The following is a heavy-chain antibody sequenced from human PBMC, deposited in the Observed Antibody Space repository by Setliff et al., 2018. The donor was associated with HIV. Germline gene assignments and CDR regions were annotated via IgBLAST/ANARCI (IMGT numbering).Heavy chain of an antibody. CDR1: GYTFTGYY. D-gene: IGHD1-1*01. Sequence: ASVKVSCKASGYTFTGYYMHWVRQAPGQGLEWMGRINPNSGGTNYAQKFQGRITVATATSTATSTGTVYMELSSLRSEDTAVYYCAREAPDDHFDHWGQGTLVTVSS. CDR3: AREAPDDHFDH. CDR2: INPNSGGT. V-gene: IGHV1-2*06. J-gene: IGHJ4*02.